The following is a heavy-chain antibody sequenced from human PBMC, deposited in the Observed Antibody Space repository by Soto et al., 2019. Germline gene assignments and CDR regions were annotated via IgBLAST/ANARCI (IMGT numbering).Heavy chain of an antibody. D-gene: IGHD4-17*01. CDR2: IIPIFGTA. Sequence: QVQLVQSGAEVTQPGSSVTVSCTASGGTFSSYAISWVRQAPGQGLEWMGGIIPIFGTATYAQTFQGRVTITADESTSTAYMELSSLRSEDTAVYYCARDSGGTTVAFGMDVWGQGTTVTVSS. V-gene: IGHV1-69*01. J-gene: IGHJ6*02. CDR1: GGTFSSYA. CDR3: ARDSGGTTVAFGMDV.